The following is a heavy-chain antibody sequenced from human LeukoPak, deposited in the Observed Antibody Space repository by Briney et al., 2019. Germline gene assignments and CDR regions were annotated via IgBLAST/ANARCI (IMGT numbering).Heavy chain of an antibody. CDR2: IYYSGST. J-gene: IGHJ6*02. CDR1: GGSISSGDYY. Sequence: PSETLSLTCTVSGGSISSGDYYWSWIRQPPGKGLEWIGYIYYSGSTYYNPSLKSRVTISVDTSKNQFSLKLSSVTAADTAVYYCARDNRYFDPGVYYYNGMDVWGQGTTVTVSS. D-gene: IGHD3-9*01. CDR3: ARDNRYFDPGVYYYNGMDV. V-gene: IGHV4-30-4*01.